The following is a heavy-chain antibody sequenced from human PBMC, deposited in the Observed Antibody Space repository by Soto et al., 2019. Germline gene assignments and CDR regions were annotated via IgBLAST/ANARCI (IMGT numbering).Heavy chain of an antibody. CDR3: ASGSYSDY. Sequence: PSETLSLTCAVYGGSFSGYYWSWIRQPPGKGLEWIGEINHSGSTNYNPSLKSLVTISVDTSKNQFSLKLSSVTAADTAVYYCASGSYSDYWGQGTLVTVSS. V-gene: IGHV4-34*01. J-gene: IGHJ4*02. CDR2: INHSGST. CDR1: GGSFSGYY.